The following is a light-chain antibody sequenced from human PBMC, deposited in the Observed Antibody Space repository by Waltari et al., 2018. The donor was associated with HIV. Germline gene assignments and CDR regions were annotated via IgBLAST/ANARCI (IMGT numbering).Light chain of an antibody. CDR1: SRRRSH. V-gene: IGLV3-19*01. J-gene: IGLJ1*01. Sequence: SSQQTQDPVLSVACGQPGRITCHGHSRRRSHALGYQQKPGQAPGLRIFGKNNLPPGIPDRFSGYSSGHTASLTITGTQAEDEADYYCKYRDNTGNHYVFGTGTKVTVL. CDR3: KYRDNTGNHYV. CDR2: GKN.